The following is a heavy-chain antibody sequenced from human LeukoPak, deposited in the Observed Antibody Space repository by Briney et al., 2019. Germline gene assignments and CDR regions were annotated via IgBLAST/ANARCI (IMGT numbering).Heavy chain of an antibody. CDR2: IWYDGSNK. CDR1: GFTFSSYG. D-gene: IGHD6-13*01. J-gene: IGHJ6*03. Sequence: GGSLRPSCAASGFTFSSYGMHWVRQAPGKGLEWVTLIWYDGSNKYYADSVKGRFTISRDNSKNTLYLQMNSLRAEDTAVYYCARGVEQQLVRGYYYMDVWGKGTTVTVSS. CDR3: ARGVEQQLVRGYYYMDV. V-gene: IGHV3-33*01.